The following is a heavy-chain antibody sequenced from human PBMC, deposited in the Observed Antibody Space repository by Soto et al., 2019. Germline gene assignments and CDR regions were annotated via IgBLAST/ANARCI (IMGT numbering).Heavy chain of an antibody. Sequence: ELQLVESVGGLVQPGRSLRLSCAASGFTFDDYSMHWVRQAPGKGLEWVSRITWNSGSIEYADSVKGRFTISRDNAKNSLYLQMNSLRAEDTALYYCVKGAAARPFDFWGQGTLVTVSS. J-gene: IGHJ4*02. V-gene: IGHV3-9*01. CDR2: ITWNSGSI. D-gene: IGHD6-25*01. CDR3: VKGAAARPFDF. CDR1: GFTFDDYS.